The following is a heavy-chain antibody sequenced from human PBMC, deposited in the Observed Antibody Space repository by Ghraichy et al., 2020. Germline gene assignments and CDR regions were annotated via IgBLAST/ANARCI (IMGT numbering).Heavy chain of an antibody. D-gene: IGHD2-21*01. V-gene: IGHV3-7*01. CDR1: GFTFSTYW. CDR2: IKQDGSEK. J-gene: IGHJ4*02. Sequence: GGSLRLSCADSGFTFSTYWMSWVRQAPGKGLEWVANIKQDGSEKYYVDSVKGRFTISRDNAKNSLYLQMNSLRAEDTAVYYCAAGDTFDSWGLGTLVTVSS. CDR3: AAGDTFDS.